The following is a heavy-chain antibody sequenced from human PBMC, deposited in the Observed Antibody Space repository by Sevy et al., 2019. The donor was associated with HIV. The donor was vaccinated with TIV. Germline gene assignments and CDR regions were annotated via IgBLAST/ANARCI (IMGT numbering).Heavy chain of an antibody. J-gene: IGHJ4*02. D-gene: IGHD5-12*01. CDR2: IYYSGGT. CDR3: ARGDGYNLDY. Sequence: SETLSLTCTVSGGSISSGGYYWSWIRQHPGKGLEWIGYIYYSGGTYYNPSLKSRVTISVDTSKNQFSLKMSSVTAADTAVYYCARGDGYNLDYWGQGTLVTVSS. V-gene: IGHV4-31*03. CDR1: GGSISSGGYY.